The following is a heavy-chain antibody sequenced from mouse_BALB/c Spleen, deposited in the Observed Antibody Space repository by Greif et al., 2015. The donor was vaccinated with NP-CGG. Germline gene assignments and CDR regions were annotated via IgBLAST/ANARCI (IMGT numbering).Heavy chain of an antibody. Sequence: VKVVDSGPGLVAPSQSLSITCTVSGFSLTSYGVHWVRQPPGKGLEWLGVIWAGGSTNYNSALMSRLSISKDNSKSQVFLKMNSLQTDDTAMYYCASDGYYAMDYWGQGTSVTVSS. CDR3: ASDGYYAMDY. CDR1: GFSLTSYG. V-gene: IGHV2-9*02. J-gene: IGHJ4*01. CDR2: IWAGGST.